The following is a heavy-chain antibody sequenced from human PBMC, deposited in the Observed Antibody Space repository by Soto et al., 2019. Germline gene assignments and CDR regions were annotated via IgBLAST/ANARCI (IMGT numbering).Heavy chain of an antibody. CDR2: INHSGST. CDR3: ARMVRMGATTFDY. D-gene: IGHD1-26*01. J-gene: IGHJ4*02. Sequence: QVQLQQWGAGLLKPSETLSLTCAVYGGSFSGYYWSWIRQPPGKGLEWIGEINHSGSTNYNPSLKSRVTLSVDKSKNQFSLKLSSVTAADTAVYYCARMVRMGATTFDYWGQGTLVTVSS. V-gene: IGHV4-34*01. CDR1: GGSFSGYY.